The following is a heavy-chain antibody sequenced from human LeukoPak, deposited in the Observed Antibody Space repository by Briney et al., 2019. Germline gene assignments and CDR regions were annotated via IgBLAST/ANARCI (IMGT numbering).Heavy chain of an antibody. Sequence: GGSLRLSCVPSGFSFSNVWMTWVRRAPGKGLEWVSVIYSGGSTYYADSVKGRFTISRDNSKNTLYLQMNSLRAGDTAVHYCARTSSYYYYMDVWGKGTTVTVSS. V-gene: IGHV3-53*01. CDR2: IYSGGST. J-gene: IGHJ6*03. CDR3: ARTSSYYYYMDV. CDR1: GFSFSNVW.